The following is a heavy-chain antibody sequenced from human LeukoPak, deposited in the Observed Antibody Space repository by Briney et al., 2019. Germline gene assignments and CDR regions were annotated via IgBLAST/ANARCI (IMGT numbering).Heavy chain of an antibody. D-gene: IGHD3-3*01. V-gene: IGHV3-43D*04. CDR3: AKGVSRDYDFWSGPIDY. CDR2: TSWDGGST. CDR1: GFTFDDYA. J-gene: IGHJ4*02. Sequence: PGGSLRFSCAASGFTFDDYAMHWVRQAPGQGLEWVSLTSWDGGSTYYADYVKGRFTISRANSKNSMYLHMNSLRDEAIALYYCAKGVSRDYDFWSGPIDYWGQGTLVTVSS.